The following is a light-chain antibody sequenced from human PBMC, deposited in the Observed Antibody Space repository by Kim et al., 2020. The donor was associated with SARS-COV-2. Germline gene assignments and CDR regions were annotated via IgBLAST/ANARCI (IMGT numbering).Light chain of an antibody. CDR1: NSNIGSNT. CDR2: TNY. J-gene: IGLJ2*01. V-gene: IGLV1-44*01. Sequence: QSVLAQPPSVSGTPGQRVTISCSGSNSNIGSNTVSWYQRLPGAAPTLLIYTNYQIRSGVSDRFSGSKSGTSASLAISGLQSGDEADYYCAAWDDSLNGVVFGGGTQLTVL. CDR3: AAWDDSLNGVV.